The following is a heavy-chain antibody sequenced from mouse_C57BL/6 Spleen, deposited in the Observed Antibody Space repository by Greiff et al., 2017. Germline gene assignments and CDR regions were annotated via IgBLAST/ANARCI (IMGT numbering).Heavy chain of an antibody. D-gene: IGHD1-1*01. V-gene: IGHV1-52*01. CDR1: GYTFTSYW. Sequence: QVQLKQPGAELVRPGSSVKLSCKASGYTFTSYWMPWVKQRPIQGLEWIGNIDPSDSETHYNQKFKDKATLTVDKSSSTAYMQLSSLTSEDSAVYYGGRSRSNYLDYWGQGTTLTVSS. J-gene: IGHJ2*01. CDR2: IDPSDSET. CDR3: GRSRSNYLDY.